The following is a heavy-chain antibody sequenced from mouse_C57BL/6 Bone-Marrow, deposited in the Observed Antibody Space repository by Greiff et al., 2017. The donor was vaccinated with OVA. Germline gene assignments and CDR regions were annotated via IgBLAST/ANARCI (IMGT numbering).Heavy chain of an antibody. D-gene: IGHD4-1*01. J-gene: IGHJ3*01. V-gene: IGHV7-3*01. CDR1: GFTFTDYY. CDR3: ARDRGTGTGFAY. CDR2: IRNKANGYTT. Sequence: EVMLVESGGGLVQPGGSLSLSCAASGFTFTDYYMSWVRQPPGKALEWLGFIRNKANGYTTEYSASVKGRFTISRDNAKNNLYLQMSHLKSEDTAMYYCARDRGTGTGFAYWGQGTLVTVSA.